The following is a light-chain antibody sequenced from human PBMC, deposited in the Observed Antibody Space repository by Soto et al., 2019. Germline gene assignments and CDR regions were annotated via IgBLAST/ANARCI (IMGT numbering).Light chain of an antibody. CDR1: QSISSSY. V-gene: IGKV3-20*01. CDR2: GAS. CDR3: QQYGGSPPIT. J-gene: IGKJ5*01. Sequence: EIVLTQSPGTLSLSPGERATLSCRASQSISSSYLAWYQQKPGQAPRILIYGASSRATGIPDRFSGSGSGTDFTLTISSLEPEDFAVYYCQQYGGSPPITFGQGTRLEIK.